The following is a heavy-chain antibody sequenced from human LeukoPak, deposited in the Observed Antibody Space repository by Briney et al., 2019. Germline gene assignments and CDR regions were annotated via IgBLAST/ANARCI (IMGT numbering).Heavy chain of an antibody. CDR3: ARVYYDSSGYPEIYYYYYMDV. J-gene: IGHJ6*03. CDR2: ISAYNGNT. V-gene: IGHV1-18*01. Sequence: ASVKVSCKASGYTFTSYGISWVRQAPGQGLEWMGWISAYNGNTNYAQKLQGRVTMTTDTSTSTAYMELRSLRSDDTAVYYCARVYYDSSGYPEIYYYYYMDVWGKGTTVTVSS. CDR1: GYTFTSYG. D-gene: IGHD3-22*01.